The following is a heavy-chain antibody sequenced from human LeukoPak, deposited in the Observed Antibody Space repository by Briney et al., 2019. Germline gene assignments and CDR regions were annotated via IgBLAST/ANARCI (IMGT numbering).Heavy chain of an antibody. V-gene: IGHV3-21*01. CDR3: ARDPTVVTQSFDY. Sequence: TGGSLRLSCAASGFTFSSYSMDWVRQAPGKGLEWVSSISSSSSYIYYADSVKGRFTISRDNAKNSLYLQMNSLRAEDTAVYYCARDPTVVTQSFDYWGQGTLVTVSS. D-gene: IGHD4-23*01. CDR1: GFTFSSYS. CDR2: ISSSSSYI. J-gene: IGHJ4*02.